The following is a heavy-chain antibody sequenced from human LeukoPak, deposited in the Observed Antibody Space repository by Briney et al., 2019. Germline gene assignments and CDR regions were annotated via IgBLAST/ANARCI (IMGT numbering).Heavy chain of an antibody. J-gene: IGHJ3*02. CDR1: GGSISSYY. Sequence: SETLSLTCTVSGGSISSYYWSWIRQPPGKGWKGFGYIYYSGSTNYNPSLKSRVTISVDTSKNQFSLKLSSVTAADTAVYYCARDQGFRGGDAFDIWGQGTMVTVSS. D-gene: IGHD3-10*01. V-gene: IGHV4-59*01. CDR2: IYYSGST. CDR3: ARDQGFRGGDAFDI.